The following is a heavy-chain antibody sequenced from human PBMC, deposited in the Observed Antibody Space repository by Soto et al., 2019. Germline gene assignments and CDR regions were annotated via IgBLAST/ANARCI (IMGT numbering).Heavy chain of an antibody. CDR1: SASISSHY. D-gene: IGHD1-26*01. CDR2: IYSSGSP. Sequence: PSETLCLTCTVSSASISSHYWSWIRQPPGKGLEWIGYIYSSGSPNYNPSLKSRVTISVDTSKSQFSLKLSSVTAADTAVYYCARHSTIASPFDYWGQGALVTVSS. V-gene: IGHV4-59*08. J-gene: IGHJ4*02. CDR3: ARHSTIASPFDY.